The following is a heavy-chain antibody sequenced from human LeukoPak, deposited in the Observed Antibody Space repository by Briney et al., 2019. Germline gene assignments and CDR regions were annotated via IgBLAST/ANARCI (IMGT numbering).Heavy chain of an antibody. CDR2: IDYSGNT. V-gene: IGHV4-59*02. J-gene: IGHJ3*02. CDR1: GGSVNSYY. CDR3: AREFIVVVPAVSDAFDI. Sequence: SETLSLTCTVSGGSVNSYYWSWIRQPPGKGLEWLGYIDYSGNTNYSPSLQSRLTISVDTSKKQFSLKLSSVTAADTAVYYCAREFIVVVPAVSDAFDIWGQGTMVTVSS. D-gene: IGHD2-2*01.